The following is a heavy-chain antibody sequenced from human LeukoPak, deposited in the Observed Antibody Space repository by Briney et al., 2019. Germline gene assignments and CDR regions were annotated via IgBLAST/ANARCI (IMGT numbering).Heavy chain of an antibody. V-gene: IGHV4-34*01. CDR3: ARGTESSGWNFDY. J-gene: IGHJ4*02. CDR2: INHSGST. D-gene: IGHD6-25*01. CDR1: GGSFSGHY. Sequence: SETPSLTCAVYGGSFSGHYWTWIRQSPGKGLEWIGEINHSGSTNYNPSLKSRVAISLDASENQFSLRVTSVTAADTAVYYCARGTESSGWNFDYWGQGTLVTVSS.